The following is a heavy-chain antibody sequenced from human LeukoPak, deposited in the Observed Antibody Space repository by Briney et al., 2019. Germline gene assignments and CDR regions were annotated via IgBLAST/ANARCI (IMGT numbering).Heavy chain of an antibody. Sequence: PGGSLRLSCAASGFTFSSYWMSWVRQAPGKGLEWVANIKQDGSEKYYVDSVKGRFTISRDNAKNSLYLQMNSLRAEDTAVYYCARDIRGQQLVRGYYYYGMDVWGQGTTVTVSS. CDR1: GFTFSSYW. J-gene: IGHJ6*02. CDR2: IKQDGSEK. CDR3: ARDIRGQQLVRGYYYYGMDV. D-gene: IGHD6-13*01. V-gene: IGHV3-7*01.